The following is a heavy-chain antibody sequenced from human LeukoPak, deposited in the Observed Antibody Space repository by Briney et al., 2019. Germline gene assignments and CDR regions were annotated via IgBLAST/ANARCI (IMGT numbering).Heavy chain of an antibody. Sequence: GGSLRLSCAASGFTFSSYAMHWVRQAPGKGLEWVAVISYDGSNKYYADSVKGRFTISRDNSKNTLYLQMNSLTAEDTALYYCAKETIVGALDWFDPWGQGTLVTVSS. CDR3: AKETIVGALDWFDP. J-gene: IGHJ5*02. D-gene: IGHD1-26*01. CDR2: ISYDGSNK. V-gene: IGHV3-30-3*01. CDR1: GFTFSSYA.